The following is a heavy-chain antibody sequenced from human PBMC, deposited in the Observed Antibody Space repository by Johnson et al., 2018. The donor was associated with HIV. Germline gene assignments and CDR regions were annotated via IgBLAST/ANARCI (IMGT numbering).Heavy chain of an antibody. CDR2: INWNGGNT. Sequence: VQLVESGGGVVQPGGSLRLSCAASGFTLNNYRMHWVRQAPGRGLEWVSGINWNGGNTGYADSVKGRFIISRDNAKNSLYLQMNSLRAEDTAVYYCAREPGYSSGPDAFDLWGQGTMVTVSS. V-gene: IGHV3-20*04. CDR1: GFTLNNYR. J-gene: IGHJ3*01. D-gene: IGHD6-19*01. CDR3: AREPGYSSGPDAFDL.